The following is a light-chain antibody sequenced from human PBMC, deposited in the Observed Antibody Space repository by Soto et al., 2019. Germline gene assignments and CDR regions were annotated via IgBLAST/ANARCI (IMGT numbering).Light chain of an antibody. V-gene: IGKV3-15*01. Sequence: TQSPATLSVSPGERATLSCRASQSISFNLAWYQQKPGQAPRLLIYGASTRATGIPARFSGSGSGTEFTLTMSSLQSEDFAVYYCQQYHNWVTFGGGTKVDI. CDR2: GAS. CDR1: QSISFN. J-gene: IGKJ4*01. CDR3: QQYHNWVT.